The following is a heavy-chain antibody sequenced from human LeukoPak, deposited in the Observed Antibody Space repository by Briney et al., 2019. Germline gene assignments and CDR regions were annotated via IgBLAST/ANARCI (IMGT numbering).Heavy chain of an antibody. CDR2: ISGSGGST. Sequence: GGSLRLSCAASGFTFSSYAMSWVRQAPGKGLEWVSAISGSGGSTYYADSVKGRFTISRDNSKNTLYLQMNSLRAEDTAVYYCAKGMVRGVKAPYGMDVWGQGTTVTVSS. D-gene: IGHD3-10*01. CDR3: AKGMVRGVKAPYGMDV. V-gene: IGHV3-23*01. J-gene: IGHJ6*02. CDR1: GFTFSSYA.